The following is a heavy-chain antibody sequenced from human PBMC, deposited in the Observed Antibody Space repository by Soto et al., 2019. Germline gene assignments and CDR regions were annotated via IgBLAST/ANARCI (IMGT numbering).Heavy chain of an antibody. CDR1: GGSISSGGYY. CDR3: ARVERFYGDYVCDP. CDR2: IYYSGST. Sequence: SETLSLTCTVSGGSISSGGYYWSWIRQHPGKGLEWIGYIYYSGSTYYNPSLKSRVTISVDTSKNQFSLKLSSVTAADTAVYYCARVERFYGDYVCDPWGRGTLVTVSS. J-gene: IGHJ5*02. D-gene: IGHD4-17*01. V-gene: IGHV4-31*03.